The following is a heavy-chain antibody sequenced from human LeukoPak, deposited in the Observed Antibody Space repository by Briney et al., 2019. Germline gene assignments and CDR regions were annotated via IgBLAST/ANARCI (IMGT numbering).Heavy chain of an antibody. Sequence: GGSLRLSCAASGFTFSSYWMSWVRQAPGEGLEWVANIKQDGSEKYYVDSVKGRFTISRDNAKNSLYLQMNSLRAEDTAVYYCAREVGYCSSTSCSSGDYWGQGTLVTVSS. D-gene: IGHD2-2*01. CDR1: GFTFSSYW. CDR2: IKQDGSEK. CDR3: AREVGYCSSTSCSSGDY. J-gene: IGHJ4*02. V-gene: IGHV3-7*01.